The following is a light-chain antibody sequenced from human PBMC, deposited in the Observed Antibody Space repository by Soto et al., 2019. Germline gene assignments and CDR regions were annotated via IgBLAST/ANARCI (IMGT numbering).Light chain of an antibody. J-gene: IGLJ3*02. V-gene: IGLV1-47*01. CDR2: RNN. CDR1: SSNIGNTY. Sequence: QSVLTQPPSASGTPGQRVTISCSGSSSNIGNTYVYWYQQLPGTAPKLLIYRNNQRPSGVPDRFSGSKSGTSASLAISGLRSEDEADYYCAAWDDSLSGPVFGGWTKLTVL. CDR3: AAWDDSLSGPV.